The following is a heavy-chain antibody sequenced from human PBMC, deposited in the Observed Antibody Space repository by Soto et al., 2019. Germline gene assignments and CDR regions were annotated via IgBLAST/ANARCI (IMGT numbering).Heavy chain of an antibody. CDR3: AREGGGDNWFDP. CDR1: GGSISSGDYY. J-gene: IGHJ5*02. D-gene: IGHD3-16*01. V-gene: IGHV4-30-4*01. CDR2: IYYSGST. Sequence: QVQLQESGPGLVKPSQTLSLTCTVSGGSISSGDYYWSWIRQTPGQGLEWIGYIYYSGSTYYNPSLKSRVTISVDTAKNQFSLKLSSVTAADTAVYYCAREGGGDNWFDPWGQGTLVTVSS.